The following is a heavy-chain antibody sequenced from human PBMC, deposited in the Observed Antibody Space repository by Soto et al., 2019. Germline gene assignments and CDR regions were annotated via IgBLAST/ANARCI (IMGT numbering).Heavy chain of an antibody. V-gene: IGHV3-30-3*01. CDR2: ISYDGSNK. Sequence: GGSLRLSCAASGFTFSSYAMYWVRQAPGKGLEWVAVISYDGSNKYYADSAKGRFTISRDNSKNTLYLQMNSLRAEDTAVYYCARDPNGDYLGAFDFWGQKTMVTVSS. CDR1: GFTFSSYA. CDR3: ARDPNGDYLGAFDF. D-gene: IGHD4-17*01. J-gene: IGHJ3*01.